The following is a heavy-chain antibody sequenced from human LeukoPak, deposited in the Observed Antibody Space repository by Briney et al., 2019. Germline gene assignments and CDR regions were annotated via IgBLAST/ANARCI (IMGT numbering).Heavy chain of an antibody. CDR2: IRNKANRYTT. CDR1: GFTFSDHH. J-gene: IGHJ4*02. CDR3: ARSPLGIAPFDY. D-gene: IGHD7-27*01. V-gene: IGHV3-72*01. Sequence: GGSLRLSCAASGFTFSDHHMDWVRQAPGEGLEWVARIRNKANRYTTEYAASVRGRFTISRDDSENSLYLQMDSLKTEDTAVYYCARSPLGIAPFDYWGQGTLVTVSS.